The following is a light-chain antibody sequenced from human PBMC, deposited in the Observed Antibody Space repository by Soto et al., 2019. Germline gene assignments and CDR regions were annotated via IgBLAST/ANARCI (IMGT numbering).Light chain of an antibody. CDR2: EVS. Sequence: QSALTQPPSASGSPGQSVTISCTGTSSDVGGYNYVSWYQQHPGKAPKVMIYEVSKRPSGVPDRFSGSKSGNTASLTVSGLQGEDEGDYYCSSYTGSNNLVIFGGGTKLTVL. J-gene: IGLJ2*01. V-gene: IGLV2-8*01. CDR1: SSDVGGYNY. CDR3: SSYTGSNNLVI.